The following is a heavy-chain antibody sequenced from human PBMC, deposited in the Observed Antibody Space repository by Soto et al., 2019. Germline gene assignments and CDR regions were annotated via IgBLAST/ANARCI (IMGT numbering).Heavy chain of an antibody. CDR2: ISGSGGST. V-gene: IGHV3-23*01. D-gene: IGHD1-26*01. CDR3: AKDLQIVGATFPIDY. J-gene: IGHJ4*02. Sequence: GGSLRLSCAASGFTFSSYAMSWVRQAPGKGLEWVSAISGSGGSTYYADSVKGRFTISRDNSKNTLYLQMNSLRAEDTAVYYSAKDLQIVGATFPIDYWGQGTLVTVSS. CDR1: GFTFSSYA.